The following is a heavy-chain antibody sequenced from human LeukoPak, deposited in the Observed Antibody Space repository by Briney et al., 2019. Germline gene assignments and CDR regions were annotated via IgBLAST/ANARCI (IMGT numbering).Heavy chain of an antibody. D-gene: IGHD3-9*01. CDR2: ISAYNGNT. V-gene: IGHV1-18*01. CDR1: GYTFSSYG. CDR3: ARDVYYDILTGDYYYYMDV. Sequence: ASVNVSCKASGYTFSSYGISWVRQAPGQGLEWMGWISAYNGNTNYAQKLQGRVTMTTDTSTSTAYMELRSLRSDDTAVYYCARDVYYDILTGDYYYYMDVWGKGTTVTVSS. J-gene: IGHJ6*03.